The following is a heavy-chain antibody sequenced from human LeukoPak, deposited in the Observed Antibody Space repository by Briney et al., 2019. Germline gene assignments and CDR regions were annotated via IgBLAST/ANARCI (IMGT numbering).Heavy chain of an antibody. V-gene: IGHV1-18*01. CDR3: ARGLVGATGLFDI. Sequence: GASVKVSCKASGYTFTSYGISWVRQAPGQGLEWMGWISAYNGNTNYAQKFQGRVTMTRNTSISTAYMELSSLRSEDTAVYYCARGLVGATGLFDIWGQGTMVTVSS. CDR2: ISAYNGNT. CDR1: GYTFTSYG. J-gene: IGHJ3*02. D-gene: IGHD1-26*01.